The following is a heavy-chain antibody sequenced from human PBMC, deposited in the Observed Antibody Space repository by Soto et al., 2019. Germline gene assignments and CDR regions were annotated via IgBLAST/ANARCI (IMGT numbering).Heavy chain of an antibody. CDR2: INHSGRV. Sequence: SETLSLTCAVYGGSFSGHSWTWIRQSPGKGLEWIGDINHSGRVNYSPSLKSRVTISLGTSKNQFSLTLSAVTAADTAMYYCSTRAYDTNGYYRFDPWGQGTLVTVSS. CDR3: STRAYDTNGYYRFDP. CDR1: GGSFSGHS. J-gene: IGHJ5*01. D-gene: IGHD3-22*01. V-gene: IGHV4-34*01.